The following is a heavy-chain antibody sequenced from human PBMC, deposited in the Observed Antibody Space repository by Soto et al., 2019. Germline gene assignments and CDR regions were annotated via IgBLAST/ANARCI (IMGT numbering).Heavy chain of an antibody. Sequence: GGSLRLSCAASGFTFRSFTMNWVRQAPGKGLEWVSTISSNTAYIYYTDALRGRFTISRDNAKNSLHLQMNSLRAEDTAVYYCTRDASRDSSARGWFDPWGPGTLVPVSS. V-gene: IGHV3-21*01. CDR1: GFTFRSFT. CDR3: TRDASRDSSARGWFDP. J-gene: IGHJ5*02. CDR2: ISSNTAYI. D-gene: IGHD6-13*01.